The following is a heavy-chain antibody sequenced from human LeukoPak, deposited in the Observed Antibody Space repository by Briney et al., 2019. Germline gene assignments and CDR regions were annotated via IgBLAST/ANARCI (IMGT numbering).Heavy chain of an antibody. CDR2: IYYSGST. J-gene: IGHJ4*02. D-gene: IGHD3-10*01. CDR1: GGSISSCY. Sequence: SETLSLTCTVSGGSISSCYWSWIRQPPGKGLEWIGYIYYSGSTNYNPSLKSRVTISVDTSKNQFSLKLSSVTAADTAVYYCATLGGTYYYGSGSYSFSKDYWGQGTLVTVSS. CDR3: ATLGGTYYYGSGSYSFSKDY. V-gene: IGHV4-59*01.